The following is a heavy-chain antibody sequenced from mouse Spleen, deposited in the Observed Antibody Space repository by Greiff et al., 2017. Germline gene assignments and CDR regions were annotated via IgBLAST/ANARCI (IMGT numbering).Heavy chain of an antibody. CDR3: ARSRAVDWYFDV. CDR2: INPSSGYT. D-gene: IGHD3-3*01. Sequence: VQLQQSGAELARPGASVKMSCKASGYTFTSYTMHWVKQRPGQGLEWIGYINPSSGYTNYNQKFKDKATLTADKSSSTAYMQLSSLTSEDSAVYYCARSRAVDWYFDVWGAGTTVTVSS. CDR1: GYTFTSYT. J-gene: IGHJ1*01. V-gene: IGHV1-4*01.